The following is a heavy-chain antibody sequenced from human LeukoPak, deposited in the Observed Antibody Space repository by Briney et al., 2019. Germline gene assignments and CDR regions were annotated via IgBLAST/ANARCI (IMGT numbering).Heavy chain of an antibody. CDR2: IHHSGGT. J-gene: IGHJ5*02. Sequence: SETLSLTCTVSGASVSRNWWSWVRQPPGKGLEWIGEIHHSGGTNYNPSLKSRVTMSLDNSNNHFSLKLSSVTAADTAVYYCARSGHGPYNWFDPWGQGTLVIVSS. V-gene: IGHV4-4*02. CDR1: GASVSRNW. CDR3: ARSGHGPYNWFDP. D-gene: IGHD5-12*01.